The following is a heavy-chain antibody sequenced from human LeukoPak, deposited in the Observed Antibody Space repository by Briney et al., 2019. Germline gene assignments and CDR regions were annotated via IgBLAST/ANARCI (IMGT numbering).Heavy chain of an antibody. CDR3: VKGLTYYYGSGSYPFDY. CDR2: ISSNGGST. D-gene: IGHD3-10*01. CDR1: GFTFSSYA. Sequence: GGSLRLSCSASGFTFSSYAMHWVRQAPGKGLEYVSAISSNGGSTYYADSVKGRFTISRDNSKNTLYLQMSSLRAEDTAVHYCVKGLTYYYGSGSYPFDYWGQGTLVTVSS. J-gene: IGHJ4*02. V-gene: IGHV3-64D*06.